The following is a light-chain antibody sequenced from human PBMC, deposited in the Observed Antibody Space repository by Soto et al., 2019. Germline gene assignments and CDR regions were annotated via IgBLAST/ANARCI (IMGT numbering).Light chain of an antibody. CDR3: SSYAGSNNLV. J-gene: IGLJ1*01. CDR2: EVT. Sequence: LTQPPCASGSPGQSVTISCTGTSSDVGGYNYVSWYQQHPGKAPKLMIYEVTKRPSGVPDRFSASKSGNTASLTVSGLQAEDEADYYCSSYAGSNNLVFGTGTKVTVL. CDR1: SSDVGGYNY. V-gene: IGLV2-8*01.